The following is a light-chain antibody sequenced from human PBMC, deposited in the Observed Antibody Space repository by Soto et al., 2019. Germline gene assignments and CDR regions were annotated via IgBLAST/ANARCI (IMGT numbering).Light chain of an antibody. V-gene: IGKV3-20*01. J-gene: IGKJ4*01. CDR3: QQYGSSPLT. Sequence: EIVLTQSPGTLSLSPGERATLSCRASQSVSSSYLGWYQQKPGQALRLLIYVASNRTTGIPDRFCGIWSGTDFTLSISRLELKDFAVYDCQQYGSSPLTFGEGTKVEIK. CDR1: QSVSSSY. CDR2: VAS.